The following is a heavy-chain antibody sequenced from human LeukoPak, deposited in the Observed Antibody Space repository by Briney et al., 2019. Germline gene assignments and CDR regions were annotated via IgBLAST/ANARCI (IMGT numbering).Heavy chain of an antibody. J-gene: IGHJ3*01. Sequence: GGSLRLSCAASGFTVSSNFMSWVRQAPGKGLEWVSIIYSGGNTYYADSVKGRFTISRDNSKNTLYLQMNSLRAEDTAVYYCARDYYHSAQNPNDAFDLWGQGTLVTVSS. CDR2: IYSGGNT. CDR1: GFTVSSNF. D-gene: IGHD3-22*01. CDR3: ARDYYHSAQNPNDAFDL. V-gene: IGHV3-53*01.